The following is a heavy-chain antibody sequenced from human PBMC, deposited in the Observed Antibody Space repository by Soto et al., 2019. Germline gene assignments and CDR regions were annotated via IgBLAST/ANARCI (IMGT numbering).Heavy chain of an antibody. CDR2: INSDGSST. CDR1: GFTFSSYW. Sequence: GGSLRLSCAASGFTFSSYWMHWVRQAPGKGLVWVSRINSDGSSTSYADSVKGRFTISRDNAKNTLCLQMNSLRAEDTAVYYCARDSADSSGYPDDAFDIWGQGTMVTVS. V-gene: IGHV3-74*01. J-gene: IGHJ3*02. D-gene: IGHD3-22*01. CDR3: ARDSADSSGYPDDAFDI.